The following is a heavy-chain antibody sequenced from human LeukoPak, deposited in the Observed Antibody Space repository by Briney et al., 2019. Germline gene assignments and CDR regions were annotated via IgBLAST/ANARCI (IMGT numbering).Heavy chain of an antibody. J-gene: IGHJ4*02. CDR3: ARDRAYVDTARFDY. Sequence: PGGSLRLSCAASGFTFSSYAMHWVRQAPGKGLEWVAVISYDGSNKYYADSVKGRFTISRDNSKNTLYLQMNSLRAEDTAVYYCARDRAYVDTARFDYWGQGTLVTVSS. D-gene: IGHD5-18*01. V-gene: IGHV3-30-3*01. CDR1: GFTFSSYA. CDR2: ISYDGSNK.